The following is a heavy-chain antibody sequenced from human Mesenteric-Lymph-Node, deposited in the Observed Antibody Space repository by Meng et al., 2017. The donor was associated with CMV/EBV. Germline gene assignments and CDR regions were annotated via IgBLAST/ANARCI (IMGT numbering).Heavy chain of an antibody. CDR3: ARDKIVGPTHFDY. CDR1: GFIFSNYG. V-gene: IGHV3-30*02. CDR2: IRYDGIYK. Sequence: GESLKISCAASGFIFSNYGMHWVRQAPGKGLEWVAYIRYDGIYKYYADSVKGRFTISRDNTQSTFYLQMNSLRAEDTAVYYCARDKIVGPTHFDYWGQGTLVTVSS. D-gene: IGHD1-26*01. J-gene: IGHJ4*01.